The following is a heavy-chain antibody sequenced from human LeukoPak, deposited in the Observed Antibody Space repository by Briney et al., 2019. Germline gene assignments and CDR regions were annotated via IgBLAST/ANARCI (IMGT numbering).Heavy chain of an antibody. CDR2: ISGSGNSI. V-gene: IGHV3-11*01. Sequence: GGSLRLSCAASGFTFSDYYMNWVRQAPGKGLEWVAYISGSGNSIYYADSVKGRSTISRDNAKNSLYLQMNSLRAEDAAVYYCATDGAGFDTWGQGALVTVSS. J-gene: IGHJ5*02. CDR3: ATDGAGFDT. CDR1: GFTFSDYY.